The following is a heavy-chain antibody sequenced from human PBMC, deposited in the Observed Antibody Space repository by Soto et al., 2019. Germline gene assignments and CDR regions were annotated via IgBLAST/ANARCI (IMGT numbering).Heavy chain of an antibody. V-gene: IGHV3-30*18. D-gene: IGHD4-17*01. CDR1: GFTFSSYG. CDR2: ISYDGSNK. Sequence: QVQLVESGGGVVQPGRSLRLSCAASGFTFSSYGMHWVRQAPGKGLEWVAVISYDGSNKYYADSVKGRFTISRDNSKNTLYLQMNSLRAEDTAVYYCAKGKGGDYAFDYWGQGTLVTVSS. CDR3: AKGKGGDYAFDY. J-gene: IGHJ4*02.